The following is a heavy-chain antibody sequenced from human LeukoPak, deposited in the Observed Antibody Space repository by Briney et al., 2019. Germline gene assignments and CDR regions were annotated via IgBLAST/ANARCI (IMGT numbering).Heavy chain of an antibody. CDR1: GGSLNSNTYY. Sequence: SDTVSLTCTVSGGSLNSNTYYWGWIRQPPGKGLEWIGSIHYSGSPYYINYRGSTFYNPSLKSRVTISVDTSKNQFSLKLNSVIAADTAIYYCARNDSGGFDAFDIWGQGTMVTVSS. V-gene: IGHV4-39*01. D-gene: IGHD3-22*01. J-gene: IGHJ3*02. CDR3: ARNDSGGFDAFDI. CDR2: IHYSGSP.